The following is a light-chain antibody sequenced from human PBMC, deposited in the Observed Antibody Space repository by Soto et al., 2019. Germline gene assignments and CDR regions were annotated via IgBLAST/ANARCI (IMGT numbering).Light chain of an antibody. CDR2: GVF. V-gene: IGKV1-5*01. CDR3: QQYDSYLET. CDR1: QPISTW. Sequence: DIQMTQSPSTLSASVGDRVTITCRASQPISTWLAWYQQKPGKAPKLLTHGVFLLERGVPSRFSGSGAGTEFPHTVSSLQPDDAGTYDCQQYDSYLETFGQGIKVEVK. J-gene: IGKJ1*01.